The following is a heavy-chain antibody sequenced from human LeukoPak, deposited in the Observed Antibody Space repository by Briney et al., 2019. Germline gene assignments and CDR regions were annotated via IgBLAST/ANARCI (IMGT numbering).Heavy chain of an antibody. V-gene: IGHV3-30*18. CDR2: ISYDGSNK. D-gene: IGHD3-22*01. CDR1: GYTFTSYG. J-gene: IGHJ4*02. CDR3: AKDRALNYYDSSTLEGYFDY. Sequence: SCKASGYTFTSYGMHWVRQAPGKGLEWVAVISYDGSNKYYADSVKGRFTISRDNSKNTLYLQMNSLRAEDTAVYYCAKDRALNYYDSSTLEGYFDYWGQGTLVTVSS.